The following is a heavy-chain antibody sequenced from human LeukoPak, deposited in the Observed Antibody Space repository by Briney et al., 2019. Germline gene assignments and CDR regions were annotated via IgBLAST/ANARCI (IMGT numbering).Heavy chain of an antibody. V-gene: IGHV1-24*01. J-gene: IGHJ4*02. CDR3: ATGRSSSWYGAREAFDY. Sequence: GASVKVSCKVSGCTLTELSMHWVRQAPGKGLEWMGGFDPEDGETIYAQKFQGRVTMTEDTSTDTAYMELSSLRSEDTAVYYCATGRSSSWYGAREAFDYWGQGTLVTVSS. D-gene: IGHD6-13*01. CDR2: FDPEDGET. CDR1: GCTLTELS.